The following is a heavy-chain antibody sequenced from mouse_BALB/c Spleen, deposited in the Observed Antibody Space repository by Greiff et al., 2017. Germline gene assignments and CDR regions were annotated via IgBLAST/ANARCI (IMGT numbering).Heavy chain of an antibody. Sequence: QVHVKQSGPELVKPGASVKMSCKASGYTFTSYYIHWVKQRPGQGLEWIGWIYPGDGSTKYNEKFKGKTTLTADKSSSTAYMLLSSLTSEDSAIYFCAREDLPFDYWGQGTTLTVSS. CDR3: AREDLPFDY. V-gene: IGHV1S56*01. CDR2: IYPGDGST. D-gene: IGHD5-1*01. CDR1: GYTFTSYY. J-gene: IGHJ2*01.